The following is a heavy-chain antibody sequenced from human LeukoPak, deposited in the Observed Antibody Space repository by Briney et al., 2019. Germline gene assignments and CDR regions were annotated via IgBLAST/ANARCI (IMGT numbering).Heavy chain of an antibody. CDR2: INHSGST. V-gene: IGHV4-34*01. CDR3: ARHSRVVRRYFDY. Sequence: SETLSLTCTVSGGSISSYYWSWIRQPPGKGLEWIGEINHSGSTNYNPSLKSRVTISVDTSKNQFSLKLSSVTAADTAVYYCARHSRVVRRYFDYWGQGTLVTVSS. D-gene: IGHD6-13*01. J-gene: IGHJ4*02. CDR1: GGSISSYY.